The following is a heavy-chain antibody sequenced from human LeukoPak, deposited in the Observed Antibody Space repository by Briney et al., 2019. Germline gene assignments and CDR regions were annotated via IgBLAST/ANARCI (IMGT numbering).Heavy chain of an antibody. D-gene: IGHD3-22*01. CDR2: IYSGVFGT. CDR1: EYSFTNYL. V-gene: IGHV5-51*01. J-gene: IGHJ3*01. CDR3: ARLRLGYDNSGAYYAEAFDL. Sequence: GESLKISCQGSEYSFTNYLTGWVRPVPAKGLEWMGIIYSGVFGTQYSTCLQGQVTISADKCLATRYLQCSSLKDSDTAMYYCARLRLGYDNSGAYYAEAFDLWGQGTMVTVSS.